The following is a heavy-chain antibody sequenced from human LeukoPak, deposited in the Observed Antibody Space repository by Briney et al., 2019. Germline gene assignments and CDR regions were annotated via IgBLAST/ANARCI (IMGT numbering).Heavy chain of an antibody. J-gene: IGHJ4*02. CDR2: ISGSGGST. CDR3: AKLAPERSVRYFDWLYYFDY. CDR1: GFTFSSYA. D-gene: IGHD3-9*01. V-gene: IGHV3-23*01. Sequence: GGSLRLSCAASGFTFSSYAMSWVRQAPGKGLEWVSAISGSGGSTYYADSVKGRFTISRGNSKNTLYLQMNSLRAEDTAVYYCAKLAPERSVRYFDWLYYFDYWGQGTLVTVSS.